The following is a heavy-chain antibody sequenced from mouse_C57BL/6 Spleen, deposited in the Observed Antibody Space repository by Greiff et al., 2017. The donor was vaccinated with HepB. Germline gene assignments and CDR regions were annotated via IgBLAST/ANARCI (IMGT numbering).Heavy chain of an antibody. CDR3: ARDYDDGAGFAY. V-gene: IGHV1-82*01. CDR2: IYPGDGDT. CDR1: GYAFSSSW. Sequence: VQLVESGPELVKPGASVKISCKASGYAFSSSWMNWVKQRPGKGLEWIGRIYPGDGDTNYNGKFKGKATLTADKSSSTAYMQLSSLTSEDSAVYFCARDYDDGAGFAYWGQGTLVTVSA. J-gene: IGHJ3*01. D-gene: IGHD2-4*01.